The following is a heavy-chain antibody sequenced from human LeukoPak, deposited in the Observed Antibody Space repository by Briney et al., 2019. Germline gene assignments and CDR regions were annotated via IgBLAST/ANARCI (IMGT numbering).Heavy chain of an antibody. D-gene: IGHD2-21*02. V-gene: IGHV3-7*01. J-gene: IGHJ5*02. CDR3: ARDIVVVPGVSWFDP. Sequence: GGSLRLSCAASEFTFSRHWMSWVRQAPGQGLEWVASINQGGSAIRYVDSVKGRFTISRDNAKNSLYLQMNSLRAEDTAVYYCARDIVVVPGVSWFDPWGQGTLVTVSS. CDR2: INQGGSAI. CDR1: EFTFSRHW.